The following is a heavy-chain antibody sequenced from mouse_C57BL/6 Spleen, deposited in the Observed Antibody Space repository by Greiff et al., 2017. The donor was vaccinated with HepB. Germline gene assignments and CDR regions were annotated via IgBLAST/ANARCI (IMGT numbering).Heavy chain of an antibody. CDR2: INPSTGGT. J-gene: IGHJ4*01. CDR3: ARSRYYYGSSQGMDY. D-gene: IGHD1-1*01. V-gene: IGHV1-42*01. Sequence: EVQLQQSGPELVKPGASVKISCKASGYSFTGYYMNWVKQSPEKSLEWIGEINPSTGGTTYNQKFKAKATLTVDKSSSTAYMQLKSLTSEDSAVYYCARSRYYYGSSQGMDYWGQGTSVTVSS. CDR1: GYSFTGYY.